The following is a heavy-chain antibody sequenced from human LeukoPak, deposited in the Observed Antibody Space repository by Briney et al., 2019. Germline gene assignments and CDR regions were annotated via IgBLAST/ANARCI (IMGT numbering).Heavy chain of an antibody. D-gene: IGHD6-19*01. Sequence: PSETLSLTCTVSGGSISSYYWSWIRQPPGKGLEWIGYIYYSGSINYNPSLKSRVTISVDTSKNQFSLKLSSVTAADTAVYYCARANNEQWLVRDYYYGMDVWGQGTTVTVSS. CDR3: ARANNEQWLVRDYYYGMDV. CDR2: IYYSGSI. J-gene: IGHJ6*02. V-gene: IGHV4-59*01. CDR1: GGSISSYY.